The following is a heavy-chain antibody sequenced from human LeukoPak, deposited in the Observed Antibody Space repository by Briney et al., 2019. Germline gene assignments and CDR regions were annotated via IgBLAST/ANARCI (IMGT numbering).Heavy chain of an antibody. Sequence: AETLSLTCAVYGGSFSGYYWSWIRQPPGKGLEWIGEINHSGSTSCNPSLKSRVTISVDTSKNQFSLKLSSVTAADTAVYYCARKGYSSGYDYWGQGTLVTVSS. CDR3: ARKGYSSGYDY. J-gene: IGHJ4*02. CDR2: INHSGST. CDR1: GGSFSGYY. V-gene: IGHV4-34*01. D-gene: IGHD6-19*01.